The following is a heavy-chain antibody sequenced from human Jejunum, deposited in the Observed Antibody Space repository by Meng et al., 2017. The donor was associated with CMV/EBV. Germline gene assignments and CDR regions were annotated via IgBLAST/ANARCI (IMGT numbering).Heavy chain of an antibody. Sequence: GFTFSSYAMNWVRQAPGKGLEWVSFIGSSGRTIYFADSVKDRFTISRDNAKNSLYLQMNNLTVEDTAMYYCTRGGWRYSFGSFDYWGQGARVTVSS. CDR1: GFTFSSYA. CDR3: TRGGWRYSFGSFDY. V-gene: IGHV3-21*01. J-gene: IGHJ4*02. CDR2: IGSSGRTI. D-gene: IGHD5-18*01.